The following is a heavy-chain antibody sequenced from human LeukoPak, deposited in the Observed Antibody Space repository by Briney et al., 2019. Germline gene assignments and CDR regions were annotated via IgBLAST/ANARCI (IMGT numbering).Heavy chain of an antibody. Sequence: PGGSLRLSCAASGFTFSSYSMNWVRQAPGKGLEWVSSISSSSSYIYYADSVKGRFTISRDNAKNSLYLQMNSLRAEDTAVYYCARDGQRWLVPEDFQHWGQGTLVTVSS. D-gene: IGHD6-19*01. J-gene: IGHJ1*01. CDR1: GFTFSSYS. CDR2: ISSSSSYI. V-gene: IGHV3-21*03. CDR3: ARDGQRWLVPEDFQH.